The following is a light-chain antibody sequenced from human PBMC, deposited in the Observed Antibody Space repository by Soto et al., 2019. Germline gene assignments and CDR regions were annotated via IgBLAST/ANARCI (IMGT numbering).Light chain of an antibody. V-gene: IGKV3-20*01. CDR2: GTS. J-gene: IGKJ5*01. CDR3: QHFGSSQIT. CDR1: QTVGSAY. Sequence: EIVLTQSPGTLSLSPGERATLSCRASQTVGSAYLAWYQHKVGQAPRLLIYGTSSRATGIPDRFSGSGSGTDFTLAISRLEPEDFAVYYCQHFGSSQITFGQGTRLEIK.